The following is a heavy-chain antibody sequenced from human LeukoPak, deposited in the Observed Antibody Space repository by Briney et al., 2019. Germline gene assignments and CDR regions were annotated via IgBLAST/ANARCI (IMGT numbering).Heavy chain of an antibody. Sequence: GGSLRLSCAASGFTFSSYAMSWVRQAPGKGLEWVSAISGSGSSTYYADSVKGRFTISRDNSKNTLYLQMNSLRAEDTAVYYCAKGGGDYERIHFDYWGQGTLVTVSS. CDR1: GFTFSSYA. CDR2: ISGSGSST. V-gene: IGHV3-23*01. CDR3: AKGGGDYERIHFDY. J-gene: IGHJ4*02. D-gene: IGHD4-17*01.